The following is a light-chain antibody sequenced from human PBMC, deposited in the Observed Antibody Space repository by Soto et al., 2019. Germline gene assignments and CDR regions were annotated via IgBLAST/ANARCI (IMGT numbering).Light chain of an antibody. Sequence: ERVMTQSPATLSVSPGERATLSCRASQTIRSTLAWFQQKPGQAPRLLIYDASTRANGIPARFRGSGSGTEFTLTISSLQSEDFAVYYCQQYDNWPRTFGQGTKVDIK. CDR1: QTIRST. CDR2: DAS. V-gene: IGKV3-15*01. J-gene: IGKJ1*01. CDR3: QQYDNWPRT.